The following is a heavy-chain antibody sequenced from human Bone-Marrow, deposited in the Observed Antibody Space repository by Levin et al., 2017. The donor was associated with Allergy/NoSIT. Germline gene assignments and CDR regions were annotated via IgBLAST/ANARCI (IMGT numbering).Heavy chain of an antibody. CDR3: ARDLIAARPGFADY. Sequence: GESLKISCKASGYTFTTYGINWVRQAPGQGLEWMGWISAYNGNTIYAQKFQGRVTMTTDTSTSTAYVEVRSLRSDDTAVYYCARDLIAARPGFADYWGQGTLVTVSS. CDR1: GYTFTTYG. CDR2: ISAYNGNT. J-gene: IGHJ4*02. D-gene: IGHD6-6*01. V-gene: IGHV1-18*01.